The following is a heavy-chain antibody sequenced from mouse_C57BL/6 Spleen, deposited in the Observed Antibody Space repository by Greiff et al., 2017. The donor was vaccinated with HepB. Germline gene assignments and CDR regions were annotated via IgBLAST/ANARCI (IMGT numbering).Heavy chain of an antibody. CDR2: IYPGDGDT. Sequence: VQLQESGAELVKPGASVKISCKASGYAFSSYWMNWVKQRPGKGLEWIGQIYPGDGDTNYNGKFKGKATLTVDKSSSTAYMQLSSLTSEDSAVYCGARLGYYGSSYNYFDYWGQGTTLTVSS. V-gene: IGHV1-80*01. D-gene: IGHD1-1*01. J-gene: IGHJ2*01. CDR1: GYAFSSYW. CDR3: ARLGYYGSSYNYFDY.